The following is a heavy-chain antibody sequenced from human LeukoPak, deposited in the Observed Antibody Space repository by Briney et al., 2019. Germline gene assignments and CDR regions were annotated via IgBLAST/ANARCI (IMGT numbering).Heavy chain of an antibody. CDR1: GFTVSSNY. CDR3: ARMGMITFGGTIDY. J-gene: IGHJ4*02. Sequence: PGGSLRLSCAASGFTVSSNYMSWVRQAPGKGLEWVSVIYSGGSTYYADSVKGRFTISRDNSKNTLYLQMNSLRAEDTAVYYCARMGMITFGGTIDYWGQGTLVTVSS. V-gene: IGHV3-66*01. CDR2: IYSGGST. D-gene: IGHD3-16*01.